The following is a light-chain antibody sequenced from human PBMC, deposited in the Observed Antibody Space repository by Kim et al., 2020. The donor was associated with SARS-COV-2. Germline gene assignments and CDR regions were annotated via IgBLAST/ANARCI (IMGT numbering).Light chain of an antibody. V-gene: IGLV3-19*01. J-gene: IGLJ2*01. Sequence: VALGQTVRITCQGDSLRSYYATWYQQRPRQAPVLVIYGRNNRPSGIPDRFSGSTSGNTASLTISGAQAEDDADFYCQSRDTGGNILFGGGTQLTVL. CDR2: GRN. CDR1: SLRSYY. CDR3: QSRDTGGNIL.